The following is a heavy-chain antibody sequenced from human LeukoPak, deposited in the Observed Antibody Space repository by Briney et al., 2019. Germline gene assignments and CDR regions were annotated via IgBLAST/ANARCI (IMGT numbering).Heavy chain of an antibody. CDR1: GFTFSNYA. CDR3: VKDRTGTYTLDY. D-gene: IGHD3-10*01. Sequence: AVRSLRLSCAATGFTFSNYAIHCGREAPGKGLEWVAFISDDGSRQHYADSVKGRFTIYRENSKNTLNLQMNSLRAEDTAVYYCVKDRTGTYTLDYWGQGTLVTVSS. V-gene: IGHV3-30-3*01. J-gene: IGHJ4*02. CDR2: ISDDGSRQ.